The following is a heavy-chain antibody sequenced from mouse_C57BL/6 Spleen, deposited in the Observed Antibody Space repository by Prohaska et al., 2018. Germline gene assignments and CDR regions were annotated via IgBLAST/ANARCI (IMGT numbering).Heavy chain of an antibody. V-gene: IGHV1-20*01. D-gene: IGHD2-3*01. J-gene: IGHJ2*01. CDR3: ARGGYYDFDY. Sequence: HGKSLEWIGRINPYNGDTFYNQKFKGKATLTVDKSSSTAHMELRSLTSEDSAVYYCARGGYYDFDYWGQGTTLTVSS. CDR2: INPYNGDT.